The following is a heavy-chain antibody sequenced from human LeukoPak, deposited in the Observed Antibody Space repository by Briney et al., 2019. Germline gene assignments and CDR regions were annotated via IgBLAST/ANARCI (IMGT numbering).Heavy chain of an antibody. CDR1: GFTLSSYA. Sequence: GGSLRLSCDASGFTLSSYAVSRVRQAPGKGLEWVSAITGSGGNTYYAASVKGRFTISRDNSKNALYVQMNSLRAEDTAVYYCARHPLGYWYFDLWGRGTPVSVSS. D-gene: IGHD3-3*02. V-gene: IGHV3-23*01. J-gene: IGHJ2*01. CDR2: ITGSGGNT. CDR3: ARHPLGYWYFDL.